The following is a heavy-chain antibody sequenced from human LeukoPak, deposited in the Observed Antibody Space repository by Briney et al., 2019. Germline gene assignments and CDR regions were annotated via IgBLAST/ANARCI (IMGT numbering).Heavy chain of an antibody. CDR3: ARVSYYGSGSYPLDY. V-gene: IGHV3-11*05. J-gene: IGHJ4*02. D-gene: IGHD3-10*01. CDR2: ISSSSSYT. Sequence: GGSLRLSCAASGFTFSDYYMSCIRQAPGKGLEWVSYISSSSSYTNYADSVTGRFTISRDNAKNSLYLQMNSLRAEDTAVYYCARVSYYGSGSYPLDYWGQGTLVTVSS. CDR1: GFTFSDYY.